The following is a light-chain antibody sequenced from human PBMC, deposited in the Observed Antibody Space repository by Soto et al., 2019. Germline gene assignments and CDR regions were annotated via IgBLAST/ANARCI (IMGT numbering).Light chain of an antibody. CDR3: QSNDNGLSSSEA. CDR2: CDS. Sequence: CVLTQPPSVSVAPGRRVTISCTGSSSNIGGGYAVNWYQQLPETAPNLLIFCDSNRPYGVPARSSGSKSGTPASLVITGLQADDEADYSCQSNDNGLSSSEAFGTGTK. V-gene: IGLV1-40*01. CDR1: SSNIGGGYA. J-gene: IGLJ1*01.